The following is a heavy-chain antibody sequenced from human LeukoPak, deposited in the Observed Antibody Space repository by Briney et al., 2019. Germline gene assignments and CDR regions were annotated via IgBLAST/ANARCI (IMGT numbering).Heavy chain of an antibody. D-gene: IGHD2-15*01. V-gene: IGHV4-59*01. CDR3: ARGYCSGGSCSLFDY. Sequence: SETLSLTCTVSGGSISSYYWSWIRQPPGKGLEWIGYIYYSGSTNYNPSLKSRATISVDTSKNQSSLKLSSVTAADTAVYYCARGYCSGGSCSLFDYWGQGTLVTVSS. J-gene: IGHJ4*02. CDR2: IYYSGST. CDR1: GGSISSYY.